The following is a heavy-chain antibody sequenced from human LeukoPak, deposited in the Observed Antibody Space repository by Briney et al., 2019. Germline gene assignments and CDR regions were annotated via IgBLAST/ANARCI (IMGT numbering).Heavy chain of an antibody. CDR3: ARNNYYDSSGYQPAFDI. J-gene: IGHJ3*02. D-gene: IGHD3-22*01. CDR2: ISSSSSYI. CDR1: GFTFSSYS. V-gene: IGHV3-21*01. Sequence: GGSLRLSCAASGFTFSSYSMNWVRQAPGKGLEWVSSISSSSSYIYYADSVKGRFTISRDNAKNSLYLQMNSLRAEDTAVYYCARNNYYDSSGYQPAFDIWGQGTMVTVSS.